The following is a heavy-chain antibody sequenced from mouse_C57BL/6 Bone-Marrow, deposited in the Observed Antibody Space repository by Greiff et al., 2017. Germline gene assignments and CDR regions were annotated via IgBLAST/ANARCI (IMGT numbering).Heavy chain of an antibody. J-gene: IGHJ1*03. CDR1: GYTFTSYW. V-gene: IGHV1-50*01. CDR2: IDPSDSYT. Sequence: QVQLQQPGAELVKPGASVKLSCKASGYTFTSYWMQWVKQRPGQGLEWIGEIDPSDSYTNYNQKFKGKATLTVDTSSSPAYMQLSSLTSEDSAVYYCASGPYCYFYVWGTGTTVTVSS. CDR3: ASGPYCYFYV.